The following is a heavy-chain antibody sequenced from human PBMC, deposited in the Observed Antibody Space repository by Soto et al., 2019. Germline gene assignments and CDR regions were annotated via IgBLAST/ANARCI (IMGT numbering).Heavy chain of an antibody. V-gene: IGHV4-30-4*01. D-gene: IGHD3-22*01. CDR1: GGSISSGDNY. J-gene: IGHJ4*02. Sequence: SETLSLTCTVSGGSISSGDNYWTWIRQPPGKGLEWIGYIYYTGSAYYNPSLKSRVTISVDTSKNQFSLKLTSVTAADTAVYFCARETYDYDSSGYYYVFDYWGQGTLVTVSS. CDR2: IYYTGSA. CDR3: ARETYDYDSSGYYYVFDY.